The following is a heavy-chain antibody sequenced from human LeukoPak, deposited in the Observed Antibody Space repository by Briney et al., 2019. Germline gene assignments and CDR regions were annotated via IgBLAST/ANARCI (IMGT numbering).Heavy chain of an antibody. V-gene: IGHV3-74*01. CDR3: ARTSRDHYGDYVPFDY. J-gene: IGHJ4*02. CDR2: INSDGSST. CDR1: GFTFSSYW. D-gene: IGHD4-17*01. Sequence: GGSLRLSCAASGFTFSSYWMHWVRQAPGKGLVWVSCINSDGSSTSYADSVKGRFTISRDNAKNTLYLQMNSLRAEDTAVYYCARTSRDHYGDYVPFDYWGQGTLVTVSS.